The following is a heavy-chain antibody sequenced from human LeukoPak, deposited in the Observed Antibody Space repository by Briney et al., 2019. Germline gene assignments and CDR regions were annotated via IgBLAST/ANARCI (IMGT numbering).Heavy chain of an antibody. CDR1: GYTFTSYD. D-gene: IGHD4-17*01. CDR3: VRGYSRAVTIPAY. Sequence: ASVKVSCKASGYTFTSYDINWVRQATGQGLEWMGWMNPNSGNTGYAQKFQGRVTMTRNTSISTAYMELSSLRSEDTAVYYCVRGYSRAVTIPAYWGQGTLVTVSS. J-gene: IGHJ4*02. V-gene: IGHV1-8*01. CDR2: MNPNSGNT.